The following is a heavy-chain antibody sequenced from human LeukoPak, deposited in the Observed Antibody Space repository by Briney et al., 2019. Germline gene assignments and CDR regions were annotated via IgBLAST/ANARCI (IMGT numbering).Heavy chain of an antibody. CDR3: ARHCNILTGVNWFDP. V-gene: IGHV4-59*08. Sequence: SETLSLTCTVSGGSISSYYWSWIRQPPGKGLEWIGYIYYSGSTNYNPSLKSRVTISVDTSKNQFSLKLSSVTAADTAVYYCARHCNILTGVNWFDPWGQGTLVTVSS. D-gene: IGHD3-9*01. J-gene: IGHJ5*02. CDR1: GGSISSYY. CDR2: IYYSGST.